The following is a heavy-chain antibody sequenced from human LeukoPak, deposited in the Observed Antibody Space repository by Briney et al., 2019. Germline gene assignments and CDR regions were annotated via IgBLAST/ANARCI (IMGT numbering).Heavy chain of an antibody. CDR2: ISAYNGNT. D-gene: IGHD4-17*01. Sequence: ASVKVSCKASGYTFTSYGISWVRQAPGQGLEWMGWISAYNGNTNYAQKLQGRVTMTTDTSTGTAYMELRSLRSDDTAVYYCVRDWRTTVTPDAFDIWGQGTMVTVSS. V-gene: IGHV1-18*01. CDR3: VRDWRTTVTPDAFDI. J-gene: IGHJ3*02. CDR1: GYTFTSYG.